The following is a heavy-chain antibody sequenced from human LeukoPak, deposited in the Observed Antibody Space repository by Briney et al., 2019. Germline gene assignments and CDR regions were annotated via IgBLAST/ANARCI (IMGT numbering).Heavy chain of an antibody. CDR1: GGSISSSNW. D-gene: IGHD5-12*01. Sequence: PSETLSLTCAVSGGSISSSNWWSWVRQPPGKGLEWIGEIYHSGSTNYNPSLKSRVTISVDKSKNQFSLKLSSVTAADTAVYYCARTRGCSARAVDYWGQGTLVTVSS. CDR3: ARTRGCSARAVDY. J-gene: IGHJ4*02. V-gene: IGHV4-4*02. CDR2: IYHSGST.